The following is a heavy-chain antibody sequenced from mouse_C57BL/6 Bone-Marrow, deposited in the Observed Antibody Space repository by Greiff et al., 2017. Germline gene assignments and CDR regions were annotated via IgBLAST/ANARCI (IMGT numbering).Heavy chain of an antibody. CDR1: GYTFTSYW. J-gene: IGHJ4*01. CDR2: IDPSDSYT. Sequence: QVQLQQSGAELVMPGASVKLSCKASGYTFTSYWMHWVKQRPGQGLEWIGEIDPSDSYTTYNQKFKGKSTLTVDKSSSTAYMQLSSLTSEDSAVYCCARDGKVFYYAMDYWGQGTSVTVSS. D-gene: IGHD1-1*01. V-gene: IGHV1-69*01. CDR3: ARDGKVFYYAMDY.